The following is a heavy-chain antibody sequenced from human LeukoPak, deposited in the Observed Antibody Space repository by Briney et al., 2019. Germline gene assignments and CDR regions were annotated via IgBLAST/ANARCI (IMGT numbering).Heavy chain of an antibody. D-gene: IGHD7-27*01. CDR3: ARGVLTGIRTYYFDY. Sequence: PGRSLRLSCAASGFTFDDYAMHWARQAPGKGLEWVSGISWNSGSIGYADSVKGRFTISRDNAKNSLYLQMNSLRAEDTAVYYCARGVLTGIRTYYFDYWGQGTLVTVSS. CDR2: ISWNSGSI. J-gene: IGHJ4*02. V-gene: IGHV3-9*01. CDR1: GFTFDDYA.